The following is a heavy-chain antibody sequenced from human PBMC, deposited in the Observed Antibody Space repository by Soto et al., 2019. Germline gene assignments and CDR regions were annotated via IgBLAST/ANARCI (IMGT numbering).Heavy chain of an antibody. CDR3: ATDLPGGEDDHYGMDV. V-gene: IGHV3-23*01. CDR2: ISVSGGRR. J-gene: IGHJ6*02. Sequence: VGSLRLSCAASGFTFSTYAMSWVRQTPGKGPEWVSGISVSGGRRYYADSVKGRFTISRDTSKNTLYLQMNSLRAEDTALYYCATDLPGGEDDHYGMDVWGQGTTVTVSS. D-gene: IGHD2-21*01. CDR1: GFTFSTYA.